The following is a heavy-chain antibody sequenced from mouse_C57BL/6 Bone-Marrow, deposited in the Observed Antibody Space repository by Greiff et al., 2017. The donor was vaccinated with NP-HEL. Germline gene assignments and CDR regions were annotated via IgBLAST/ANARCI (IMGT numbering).Heavy chain of an antibody. V-gene: IGHV1-4*01. J-gene: IGHJ2*01. CDR3: ARGDYGSSYGY. Sequence: VKLVESGAELARPGASVKMSCKASGYTFTSYTMHWVKQRPGQGLEWIGYINPSSGYTKYNQKFKDKATLTADKSSSTAYMQLSSLTSEDSAVYYCARGDYGSSYGYWGQGTTLTVSS. D-gene: IGHD1-1*01. CDR1: GYTFTSYT. CDR2: INPSSGYT.